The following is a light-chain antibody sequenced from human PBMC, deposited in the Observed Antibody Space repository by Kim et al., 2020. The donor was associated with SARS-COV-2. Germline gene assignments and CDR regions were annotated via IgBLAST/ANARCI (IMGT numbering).Light chain of an antibody. J-gene: IGLJ2*01. Sequence: SVSPGQTATITCSGDKLGNKYACWYQQKPGQSPVLVIFQGTKRPSGIPDRFSGSYSRNTATLTSSETQAMDEAAYYCQAWDSGSAVFGGGTQLTVL. CDR1: KLGNKY. V-gene: IGLV3-1*01. CDR2: QGT. CDR3: QAWDSGSAV.